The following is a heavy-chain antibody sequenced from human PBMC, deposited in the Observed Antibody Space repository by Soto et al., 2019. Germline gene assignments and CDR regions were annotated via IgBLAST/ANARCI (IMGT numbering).Heavy chain of an antibody. V-gene: IGHV3-23*01. Sequence: GGSLRLSCAASGVTVSSDAMSWVRQAPGKGLEWVSAISGSGGSTYYADSVKGRFTISRDNSKNTLYLQMNSLRAEDTAVYYCAKDKYGDDAFDIWGQGTMVTVSS. CDR2: ISGSGGST. CDR1: GVTVSSDA. J-gene: IGHJ3*02. D-gene: IGHD4-17*01. CDR3: AKDKYGDDAFDI.